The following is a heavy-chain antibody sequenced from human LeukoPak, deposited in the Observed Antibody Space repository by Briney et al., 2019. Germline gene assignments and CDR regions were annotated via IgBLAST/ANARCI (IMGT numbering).Heavy chain of an antibody. V-gene: IGHV4-34*01. J-gene: IGHJ6*02. D-gene: IGHD6-19*01. CDR1: GGSFSGYY. Sequence: PSGTLSLTCAVYGGSFSGYYWSWIRQPPGKGLEWIGEINHSGSTNYNPSLKSRVTISVDTSKNQFSLKLSSVTAADTAVYYCARAHCSGWYRPAYYYGMDAWGQGTTVTVSS. CDR3: ARAHCSGWYRPAYYYGMDA. CDR2: INHSGST.